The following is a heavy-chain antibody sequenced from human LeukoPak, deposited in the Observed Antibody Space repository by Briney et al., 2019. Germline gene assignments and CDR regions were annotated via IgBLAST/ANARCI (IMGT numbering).Heavy chain of an antibody. CDR2: IIPIFGTA. CDR1: GYTFTSYG. Sequence: ASVKVSCKTSGYTFTSYGISWVRQAPGQGLEWMGGIIPIFGTANYAQKFQGRVTITADKSTSTAYMELSSLRSEDTAVYYCARNYMVRGVFNWFDPWGQGTLVTVSS. D-gene: IGHD3-10*01. CDR3: ARNYMVRGVFNWFDP. J-gene: IGHJ5*02. V-gene: IGHV1-69*06.